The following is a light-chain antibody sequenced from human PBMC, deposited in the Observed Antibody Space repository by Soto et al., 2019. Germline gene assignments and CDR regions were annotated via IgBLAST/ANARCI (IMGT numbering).Light chain of an antibody. CDR3: QQRSNWPPLYS. V-gene: IGKV3-11*01. CDR2: DAS. Sequence: EIVLTQSPATLSLSPGERATLSCRASQSVSTSLAWYQHKPGQAPRLLIYDASNRATGIPARFSGSGSGTDFTLTISSLEPADFAVYYCQQRSNWPPLYSVGQGTKLEIK. CDR1: QSVSTS. J-gene: IGKJ2*01.